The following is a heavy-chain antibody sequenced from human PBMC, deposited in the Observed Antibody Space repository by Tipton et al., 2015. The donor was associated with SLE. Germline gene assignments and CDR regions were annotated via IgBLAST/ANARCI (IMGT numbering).Heavy chain of an antibody. CDR1: GGSVSSGSYY. D-gene: IGHD3-9*01. CDR2: IYYSGST. J-gene: IGHJ4*02. V-gene: IGHV4-39*07. Sequence: TLSLTCTVSGGSVSSGSYYWAWIRQPPGKGPEWIGTIYYSGSTYYYPSLKSRVTISIDTSKNQFSLKLTSVTAADTAVYYCARGYYDMWTGYYSFDYWGQGTLVTVSS. CDR3: ARGYYDMWTGYYSFDY.